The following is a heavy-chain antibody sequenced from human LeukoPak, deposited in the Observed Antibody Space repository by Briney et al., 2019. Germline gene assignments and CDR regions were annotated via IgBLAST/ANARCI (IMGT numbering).Heavy chain of an antibody. V-gene: IGHV1-58*01. Sequence: SVKVSCKDSGFTFVKSAVQWVRQTRGQRLEWIGWIVVGSGNTNYAQKFSERVTITRDMFTSTAYMELSSLRSEDTAVYYCVADVVSAVGVLASWGQGTLVTVSS. CDR2: IVVGSGNT. J-gene: IGHJ5*02. CDR3: VADVVSAVGVLAS. D-gene: IGHD2-8*02. CDR1: GFTFVKSA.